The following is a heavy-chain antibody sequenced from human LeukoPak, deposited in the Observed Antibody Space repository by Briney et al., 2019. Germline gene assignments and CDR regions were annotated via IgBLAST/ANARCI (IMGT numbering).Heavy chain of an antibody. J-gene: IGHJ3*02. CDR3: AKESPPYYDILTGSHSYAFDI. V-gene: IGHV3-48*01. D-gene: IGHD3-9*01. CDR2: ISSSSSTI. Sequence: GGSLRLSCAASGFTFSSYSMNWVRQAPGKGLEWVSYISSSSSTIYYADSVKGRFTISRDNAKNSLYLQMNSLRAEDKAVYYCAKESPPYYDILTGSHSYAFDIWGQGTMVTVSS. CDR1: GFTFSSYS.